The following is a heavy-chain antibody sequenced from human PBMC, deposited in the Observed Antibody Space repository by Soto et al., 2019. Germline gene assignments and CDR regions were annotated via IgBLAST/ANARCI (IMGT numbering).Heavy chain of an antibody. D-gene: IGHD2-2*01. Sequence: EVQLLESGGGLVQRGGSLRLCCAASGFTFSSYAMSWVRQAPGEGLEWVSTFSGSGTTTYYADSVKGRFTVFRDNSKNTLCLQMNSLRAEDTALYFCAKDGGVVPAFFDFWGQGTLVTVSS. CDR1: GFTFSSYA. J-gene: IGHJ4*02. CDR2: FSGSGTTT. CDR3: AKDGGVVPAFFDF. V-gene: IGHV3-23*01.